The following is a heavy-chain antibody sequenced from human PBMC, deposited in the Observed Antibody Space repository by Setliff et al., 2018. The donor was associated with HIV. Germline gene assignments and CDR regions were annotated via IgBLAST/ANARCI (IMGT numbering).Heavy chain of an antibody. J-gene: IGHJ6*02. CDR2: IGSSSSTI. CDR1: GFTFSSYS. Sequence: GGSLRLSCAASGFTFSSYSMNWVRQAPGKGLEWISYIGSSSSTIYYADSVKGRFTISRDNSKNTLYLQMNTLRAGDTAVYYCVGMDIVVVLPPDVWGQGTTVTVSS. D-gene: IGHD2-21*01. V-gene: IGHV3-48*01. CDR3: VGMDIVVVLPPDV.